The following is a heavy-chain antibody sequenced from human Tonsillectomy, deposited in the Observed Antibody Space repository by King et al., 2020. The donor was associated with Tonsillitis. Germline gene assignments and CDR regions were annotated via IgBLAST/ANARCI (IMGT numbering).Heavy chain of an antibody. CDR1: GASISSYY. CDR3: AGHDPYYDRTGIWRWYFDL. J-gene: IGHJ2*01. Sequence: QLQESGPGLVRPSETLSLTCTVSGASISSYYWSWIRQPPGKGLDWIGYIYYSGITNYNPSLKSRVTISVDTSKNQFSLKLTSVTAADTAVYYCAGHDPYYDRTGIWRWYFDLWGRGTLVTVSS. V-gene: IGHV4-59*08. D-gene: IGHD3-22*01. CDR2: IYYSGIT.